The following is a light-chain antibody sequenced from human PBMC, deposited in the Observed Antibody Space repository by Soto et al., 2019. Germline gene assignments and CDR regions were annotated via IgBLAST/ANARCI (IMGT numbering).Light chain of an antibody. J-gene: IGLJ1*01. CDR1: SSNIGAGYD. CDR3: QSYDSSLSGSTV. V-gene: IGLV1-40*01. CDR2: DNN. Sequence: QSVLTQPPSVSGAPGQRVTISCTGSSSNIGAGYDVHWYQQLPGTAPKLLIYDNNNRPSGAPDRFSGSKSGISASLAITGLQAEDEADYYCQSYDSSLSGSTVFGTGTKLTVL.